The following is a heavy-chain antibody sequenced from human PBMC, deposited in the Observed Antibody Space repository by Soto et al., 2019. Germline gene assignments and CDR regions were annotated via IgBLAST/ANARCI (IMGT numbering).Heavy chain of an antibody. V-gene: IGHV1-2*04. D-gene: IGHD3-16*01. Sequence: ASVKVSCKASGYTFTGYYMHWVRQAPGQGLEWMGWINPNSGGTNYAQKFQGWVTMTRDTSISTAYMELSRLRSDDTAVYYCARGIMITFNSAHPIYNWFDPWGQGTLVTVSS. CDR1: GYTFTGYY. CDR3: ARGIMITFNSAHPIYNWFDP. J-gene: IGHJ5*02. CDR2: INPNSGGT.